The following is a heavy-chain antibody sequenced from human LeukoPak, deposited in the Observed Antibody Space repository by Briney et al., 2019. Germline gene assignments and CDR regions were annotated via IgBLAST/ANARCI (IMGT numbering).Heavy chain of an antibody. J-gene: IGHJ4*02. CDR2: IYSGGST. V-gene: IGHV3-66*02. Sequence: GGSLRLSCAASGFTVSSNYMSWVRQAPGKGLEWVSVIYSGGSTYYADSVKGQFTISRDNSKNTLYLQMNSLRAEDTAVYYCARDPPPRGYSGYDSGYWGQGTLVTVSS. D-gene: IGHD5-12*01. CDR3: ARDPPPRGYSGYDSGY. CDR1: GFTVSSNY.